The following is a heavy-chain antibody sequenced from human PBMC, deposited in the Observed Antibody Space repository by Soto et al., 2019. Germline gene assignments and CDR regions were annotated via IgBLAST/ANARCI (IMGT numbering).Heavy chain of an antibody. CDR2: IKQDGSEQ. D-gene: IGHD3-9*01. V-gene: IGHV3-7*03. CDR3: ARDRSSYYDILTGPKPPTYYFYGMDV. J-gene: IGHJ6*02. Sequence: GGSLRLSCAASGFTFSSYWMSWVRQAPGKGLEWVANIKQDGSEQYDVDSVKGRFAISRDNAKNSLYLQMNSLRAEDTAVYYCARDRSSYYDILTGPKPPTYYFYGMDVWGQGTTVTVPS. CDR1: GFTFSSYW.